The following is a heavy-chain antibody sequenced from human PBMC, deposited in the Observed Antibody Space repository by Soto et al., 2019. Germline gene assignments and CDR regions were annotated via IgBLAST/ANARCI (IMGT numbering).Heavy chain of an antibody. CDR1: GFTFSSYA. V-gene: IGHV3-30-3*01. J-gene: IGHJ4*02. CDR3: ARDRGLWNYKLEYYFDY. CDR2: ISYDGSNK. Sequence: QVQLVESGGGVVQPGRSLRLSCAASGFTFSSYAMHWVRQAPGKGLEWVAVISYDGSNKYYADSVKGRFTISRDNSKNTLYLQMNSLRAEDTAVYYCARDRGLWNYKLEYYFDYWGQGTLVTVSS. D-gene: IGHD1-7*01.